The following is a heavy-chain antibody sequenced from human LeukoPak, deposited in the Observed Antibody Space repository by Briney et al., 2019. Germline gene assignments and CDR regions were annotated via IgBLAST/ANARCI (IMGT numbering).Heavy chain of an antibody. D-gene: IGHD3-22*01. CDR1: GYSISSGYY. Sequence: SETLSLTCAVSGYSISSGYYWGWIRQPPGKGLEWIGSIYHSGSTYYNPSLKSRVTISVDTSKNQFSLKLSSVTAADTAVYYCARDKSPYYYDSSGQNWFEPWGQGTLVTVSS. CDR3: ARDKSPYYYDSSGQNWFEP. J-gene: IGHJ5*02. CDR2: IYHSGST. V-gene: IGHV4-38-2*02.